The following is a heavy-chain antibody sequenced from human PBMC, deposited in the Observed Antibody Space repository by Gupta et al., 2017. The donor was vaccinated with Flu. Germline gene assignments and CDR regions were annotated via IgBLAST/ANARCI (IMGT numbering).Heavy chain of an antibody. V-gene: IGHV3-23*01. CDR3: VKDAGYGEYAY. Sequence: EMQLLESGGDLTQPGGSLRLSCAASGFTFSAFGMRWVRQAPGKGLEWVSTISGGTTYYADSVKGRFTISRDTSRNTLFLQMNSLRAEDTAVYYCVKDAGYGEYAYWGQGTLLTVSS. CDR1: GFTFSAFG. CDR2: ISGGTT. D-gene: IGHD4-17*01. J-gene: IGHJ1*01.